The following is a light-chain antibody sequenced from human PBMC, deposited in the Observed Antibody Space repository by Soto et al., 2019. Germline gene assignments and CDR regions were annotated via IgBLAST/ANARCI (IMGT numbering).Light chain of an antibody. J-gene: IGKJ2*01. Sequence: DIQMTQSPSSLSASVGDRVTITCRASQGISSYLNWYQQKPGKAHKLLIYAASSLQSGVPSRFSGSGSGTDFTLTISSLQPEDFATYYCQQSYSTPPSFGQGTKLEIK. V-gene: IGKV1-39*01. CDR1: QGISSY. CDR2: AAS. CDR3: QQSYSTPPS.